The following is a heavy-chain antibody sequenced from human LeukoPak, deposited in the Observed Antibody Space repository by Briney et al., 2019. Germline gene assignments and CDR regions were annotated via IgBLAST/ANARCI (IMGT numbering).Heavy chain of an antibody. D-gene: IGHD6-13*01. J-gene: IGHJ2*01. CDR2: IYYSGST. CDR3: AREIAAAGTRYFDL. V-gene: IGHV4-31*11. CDR1: GGSFSGYY. Sequence: SETLSLTCAVYGGSFSGYYWSWIRQHPGKGLEWIGYIYYSGSTYYNPSLKSRVTISVDTSKNQFSLKLSSVTAADTAVYYCAREIAAAGTRYFDLWGRGTLVTVSS.